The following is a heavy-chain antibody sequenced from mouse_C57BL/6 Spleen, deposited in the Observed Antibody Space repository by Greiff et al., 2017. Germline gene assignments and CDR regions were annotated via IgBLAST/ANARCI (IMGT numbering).Heavy chain of an antibody. CDR1: GYTFTSYW. V-gene: IGHV1-55*01. J-gene: IGHJ2*01. Sequence: QVQLQQPGAELVKPGASVTMSCKASGYTFTSYWITWVKQRPGQGLEWIGDIYPGSGSTNYNEKFKGKATLTVDTSSSTAYMQLRSLTSEDSAVYYCAREGGDYWGQGTTLTVSS. CDR2: IYPGSGST. CDR3: AREGGDY.